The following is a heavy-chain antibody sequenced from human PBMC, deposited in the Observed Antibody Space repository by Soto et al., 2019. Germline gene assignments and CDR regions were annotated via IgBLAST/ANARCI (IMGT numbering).Heavy chain of an antibody. V-gene: IGHV4-34*01. D-gene: IGHD3-10*01. J-gene: IGHJ6*03. CDR1: GGSFSGYY. CDR2: INHSGST. Sequence: SETLSLTCAVYGGSFSGYYWSWIRQPPGKGLEWIGEINHSGSTNYNPSLKSRVTISVDTSKNQFSLKLSSVTAADTAVYYCARMVRGNYYYYYMDVWGKGTTVTVSS. CDR3: ARMVRGNYYYYYMDV.